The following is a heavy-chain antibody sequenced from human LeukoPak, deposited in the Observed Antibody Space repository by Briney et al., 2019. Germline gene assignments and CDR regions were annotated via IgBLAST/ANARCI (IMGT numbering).Heavy chain of an antibody. D-gene: IGHD2-15*01. Sequence: GGSLRLSCAASGFTFISYSLNWVRQAPGKGLEWVSSISSSSNYIYYADSVKGRFTISRDNAKNSMYLQMNSLRAEDTAVYYCARAPGDTVDWGQGTLVTVSS. J-gene: IGHJ4*02. V-gene: IGHV3-21*01. CDR3: ARAPGDTVD. CDR1: GFTFISYS. CDR2: ISSSSNYI.